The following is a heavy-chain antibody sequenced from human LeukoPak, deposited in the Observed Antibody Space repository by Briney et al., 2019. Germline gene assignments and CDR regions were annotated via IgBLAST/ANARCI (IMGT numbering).Heavy chain of an antibody. V-gene: IGHV4-4*07. D-gene: IGHD3-9*01. CDR3: ARGIHFDWSYYYYMDV. J-gene: IGHJ6*03. CDR2: IYTSGST. CDR1: GGSISSYY. Sequence: SETLSLTCTVSGGSISSYYWSWIRQPAGKGLEWIGRIYTSGSTNYNPSLKSRVTISVDTSKNQFSLKLTSVTAADTAVYYCARGIHFDWSYYYYMDVWGKGTTVTISS.